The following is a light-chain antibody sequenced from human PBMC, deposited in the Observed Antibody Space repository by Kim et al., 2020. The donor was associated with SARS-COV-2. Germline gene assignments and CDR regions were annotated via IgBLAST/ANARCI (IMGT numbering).Light chain of an antibody. J-gene: IGKJ2*01. CDR2: EVS. Sequence: DIVMTQTPLSLSVTPGQPASISCKSSESLLSSNGKTYFDWYLQKPGQPPQLLIHEVSHRLSGVSDRFSGSGSGTDFTLQISRVEAGDVGVYYCMQSIRFPYTFGQGTKLEI. V-gene: IGKV2D-29*01. CDR1: ESLLSSNGKTY. CDR3: MQSIRFPYT.